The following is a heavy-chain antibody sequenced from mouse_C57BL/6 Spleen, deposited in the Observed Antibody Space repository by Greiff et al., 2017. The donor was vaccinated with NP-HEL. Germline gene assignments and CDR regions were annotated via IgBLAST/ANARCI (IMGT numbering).Heavy chain of an antibody. Sequence: EVQLVESGPGLVKPSQSLSLTCSVTGYSITSGYYWNWIRQFPGNQLEWMGYISYDGSNNYNPSLKNRISITRDTSKNQFFLKLNSVTTEDTATYYCAITTVVARYFDDWGKGTTLTVSS. V-gene: IGHV3-6*01. CDR2: ISYDGSN. D-gene: IGHD1-1*01. CDR1: GYSITSGYY. CDR3: AITTVVARYFDD. J-gene: IGHJ2*01.